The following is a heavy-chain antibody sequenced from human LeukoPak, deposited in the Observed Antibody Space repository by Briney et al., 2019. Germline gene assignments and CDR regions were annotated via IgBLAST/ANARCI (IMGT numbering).Heavy chain of an antibody. CDR3: ARVPAAPKYNWFDP. D-gene: IGHD2-2*01. V-gene: IGHV4-34*01. Sequence: SETLPLTCTVSGGSISSYYWGWIRQPPGKGLEWIGAINHSGSTNYNPSLKSRVTISVDTSKNQFSLKLSSVTAADTAVYYCARVPAAPKYNWFDPWGQGTLVTVSS. J-gene: IGHJ5*02. CDR2: INHSGST. CDR1: GGSISSYY.